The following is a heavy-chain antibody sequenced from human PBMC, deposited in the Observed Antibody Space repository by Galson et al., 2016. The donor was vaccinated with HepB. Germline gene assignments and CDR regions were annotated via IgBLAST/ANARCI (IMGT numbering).Heavy chain of an antibody. D-gene: IGHD3-16*01. V-gene: IGHV4-31*03. CDR3: ARAVLPMMRGNWFDP. Sequence: TLSLTCTVSGGSITSGGYYWSWIRQRPGNGPEWIGDIHHSGSTYYNPSLKSRMTISVDTSKNQFSLRLNSVTAADTAVYYCARAVLPMMRGNWFDPWGRGTLVTVSS. J-gene: IGHJ5*02. CDR1: GGSITSGGYY. CDR2: IHHSGST.